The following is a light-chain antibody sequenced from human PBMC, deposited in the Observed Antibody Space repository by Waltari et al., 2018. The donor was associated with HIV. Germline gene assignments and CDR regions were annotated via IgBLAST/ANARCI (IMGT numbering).Light chain of an antibody. CDR2: GAS. CDR3: QQSYTTART. CDR1: QSISSY. V-gene: IGKV1-39*01. J-gene: IGKJ2*02. Sequence: DIQLTQSPSSLSASIGDRVTITCRASQSISSYLNWYQQKPGKAPKLLIYGASTLQSGVPSNFSGSGSGTDFTLIISSLQPEDFATYYCQQSYTTARTFGQGTKLESK.